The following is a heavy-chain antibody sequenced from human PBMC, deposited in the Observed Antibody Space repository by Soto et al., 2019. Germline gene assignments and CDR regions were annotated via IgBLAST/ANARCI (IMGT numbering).Heavy chain of an antibody. CDR1: GGSISSYY. Sequence: SETLSLTCTVSGGSISSYYWSWIRQPAGKGLEWIGRIYTSGSTNYNPSLKSRVTMSVDTSKNQFSLKLSSVTAADTAVYYCARAHLSSPLSGYDFRYYYGMDVWGQGTTVTVSS. D-gene: IGHD5-12*01. CDR3: ARAHLSSPLSGYDFRYYYGMDV. J-gene: IGHJ6*02. CDR2: IYTSGST. V-gene: IGHV4-4*07.